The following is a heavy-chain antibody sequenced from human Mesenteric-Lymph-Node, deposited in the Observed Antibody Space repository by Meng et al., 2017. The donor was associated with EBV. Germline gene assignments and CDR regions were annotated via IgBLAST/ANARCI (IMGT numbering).Heavy chain of an antibody. V-gene: IGHV4-4*02. CDR3: AEVLNGYYYFDY. Sequence: RLRKRGPGMGKASETLCLACAVSGASISRPNWWSWVRQPPGKCLEWIGEVYHSESTNYNPSLKSRVSMSVDTSKNHFSLKLTSVTAADTAMYYCAEVLNGYYYFDYWGQGTLVTVSS. J-gene: IGHJ4*02. D-gene: IGHD3-22*01. CDR2: VYHSEST. CDR1: GASISRPNW.